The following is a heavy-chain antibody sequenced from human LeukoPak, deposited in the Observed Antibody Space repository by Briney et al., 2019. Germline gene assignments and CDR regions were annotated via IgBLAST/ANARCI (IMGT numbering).Heavy chain of an antibody. V-gene: IGHV3-23*01. D-gene: IGHD1-26*01. CDR2: ISDSGGST. CDR1: GFTFSSYA. Sequence: KPGGSLRLSCAASGFTFSSYALSWVRQAPGKGLEWVSAISDSGGSTYYADSVKGRFTISRDNSNNTLYLQMNSLRAEDTAVYYCAKDSEKWELLTGYWYFDLWGRGTLVTVSS. CDR3: AKDSEKWELLTGYWYFDL. J-gene: IGHJ2*01.